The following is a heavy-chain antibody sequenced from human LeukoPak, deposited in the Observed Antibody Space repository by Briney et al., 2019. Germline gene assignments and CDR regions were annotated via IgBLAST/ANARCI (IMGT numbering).Heavy chain of an antibody. CDR2: IRYDGSNK. Sequence: GGSLRLSCAASGFTFSSYGMHWVRQAPGKGLEWVAFIRYDGSNKYYADSVKGRFTISRDNSKNTLYLQMISLRAEDTAVYYCVQWLEYYFDYWGQGTLVTVSS. V-gene: IGHV3-30*02. CDR3: VQWLEYYFDY. J-gene: IGHJ4*02. CDR1: GFTFSSYG. D-gene: IGHD6-19*01.